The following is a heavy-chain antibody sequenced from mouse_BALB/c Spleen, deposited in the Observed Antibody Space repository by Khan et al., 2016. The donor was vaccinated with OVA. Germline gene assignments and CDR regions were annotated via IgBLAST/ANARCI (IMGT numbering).Heavy chain of an antibody. V-gene: IGHV1S135*01. CDR3: AWVGFGEFAY. D-gene: IGHD1-1*02. CDR1: GYSFTDYS. Sequence: VQLQQSGPELVKPGASVKVSCKASGYSFTDYSMYWVKQSPGKSLEWIGYLDPNNGATIYNQKFKGKATLTADKSSSTAYMHLNSLTSEDSAVYYCAWVGFGEFAYWGQGTLVTVSA. CDR2: LDPNNGAT. J-gene: IGHJ3*01.